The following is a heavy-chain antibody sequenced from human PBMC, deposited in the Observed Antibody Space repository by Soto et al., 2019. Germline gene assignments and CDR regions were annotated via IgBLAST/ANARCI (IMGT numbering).Heavy chain of an antibody. CDR3: ARVDIAVVPSTTFDY. J-gene: IGHJ4*02. D-gene: IGHD2-2*01. V-gene: IGHV4-39*01. Sequence: QLQLQESGPGLVKPSETLSLTCTVSGGSISSISYYWGWIRQPPGKGLEWIGSIKYSGHTFYNPSLKSRVTMAVDTSKNRFSLRLSSVTAAETAVYYCARVDIAVVPSTTFDYWGQGTLVTVSS. CDR1: GGSISSISYY. CDR2: IKYSGHT.